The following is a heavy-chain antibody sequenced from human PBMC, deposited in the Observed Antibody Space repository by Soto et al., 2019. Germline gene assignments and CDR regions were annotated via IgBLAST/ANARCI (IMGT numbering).Heavy chain of an antibody. D-gene: IGHD1-26*01. CDR2: IYTNDDT. V-gene: IGHV3-53*01. CDR3: ATRVGPSGRYYFDY. Sequence: PGGSLRLSCAASGFTDSTNFMGWVRQAPGEGLEWVSVIYTNDDTYYAESVKGRFTISRDNSKYTLYLQMNSLRAEDTAIYYCATRVGPSGRYYFDYWGQGALVTVS. J-gene: IGHJ4*02. CDR1: GFTDSTNF.